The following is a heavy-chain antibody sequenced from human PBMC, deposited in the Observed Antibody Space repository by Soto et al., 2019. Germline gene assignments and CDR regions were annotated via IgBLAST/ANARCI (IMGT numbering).Heavy chain of an antibody. D-gene: IGHD4-17*01. V-gene: IGHV3-7*01. J-gene: IGHJ4*02. CDR1: GFTFSSYW. CDR2: IKQDGSEK. CDR3: ARDDNGPVADYGCSDY. Sequence: PGGSLRLSCAASGFTFSSYWMSWVRQAPGKGLEWVANIKQDGSEKYYVDSVKGRFTISRDNAKNSLYLQMNSLRAEDTAVYYCARDDNGPVADYGCSDYWGQGTLVTVSS.